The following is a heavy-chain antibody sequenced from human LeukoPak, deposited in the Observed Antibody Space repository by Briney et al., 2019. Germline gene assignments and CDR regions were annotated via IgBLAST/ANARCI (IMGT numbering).Heavy chain of an antibody. Sequence: GGSLRLSCAASGFTFSDYGMHWVRQAPGKGLEWVAVIWFDGSNQYYADSVKGRFTVSKDFSENTLYLQMNSLRAEDTAVYYCARDHKVRGIVADYFYGMDVWGQETTVTVSS. J-gene: IGHJ6*02. D-gene: IGHD3-10*01. CDR2: IWFDGSNQ. CDR1: GFTFSDYG. V-gene: IGHV3-33*01. CDR3: ARDHKVRGIVADYFYGMDV.